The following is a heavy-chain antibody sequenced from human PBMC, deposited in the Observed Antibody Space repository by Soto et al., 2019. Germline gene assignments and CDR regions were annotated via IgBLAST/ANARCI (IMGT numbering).Heavy chain of an antibody. Sequence: GGSLRLSCAASGFTFSSYAMHWVRQAPGKGLEWVAVISYDGSNKYYADSVKGRFTISRDNSKNTLYLQMNSLRAEDTAVYYCASPAEVLDYAGYYFDYWGQGTLVTVSS. CDR2: ISYDGSNK. J-gene: IGHJ4*02. CDR1: GFTFSSYA. CDR3: ASPAEVLDYAGYYFDY. D-gene: IGHD4-17*01. V-gene: IGHV3-30-3*01.